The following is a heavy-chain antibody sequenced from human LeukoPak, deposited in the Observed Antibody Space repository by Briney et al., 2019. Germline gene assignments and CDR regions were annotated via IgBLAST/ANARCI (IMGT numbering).Heavy chain of an antibody. CDR2: MNPNSGNT. D-gene: IGHD6-13*01. V-gene: IGHV1-8*02. CDR1: GYTFTDYY. CDR3: ARRLAAAFLGYYYYYGMDV. Sequence: GASVKVSCKASGYTFTDYYIHWVRQAPGQGLEWMGWMNPNSGNTGYAQKFQGRVTMTRNTSISTAYMELSSLRSEDTAVYYCARRLAAAFLGYYYYYGMDVWGQGTTVTVSS. J-gene: IGHJ6*02.